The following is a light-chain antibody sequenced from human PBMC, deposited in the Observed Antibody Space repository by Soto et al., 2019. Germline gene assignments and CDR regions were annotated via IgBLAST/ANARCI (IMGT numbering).Light chain of an antibody. CDR3: QQRSNWPRT. V-gene: IGKV3-11*01. CDR2: GTS. Sequence: EIVLTQSPATLSLSPGERATLSCRASQSVSSYLAWYQQKPGQAPRLLIHGTSIRATGIPARFSGSGSGTDFTLTISSLEPEDFAIYYCQQRSNWPRTFGQGTKLEMK. CDR1: QSVSSY. J-gene: IGKJ2*01.